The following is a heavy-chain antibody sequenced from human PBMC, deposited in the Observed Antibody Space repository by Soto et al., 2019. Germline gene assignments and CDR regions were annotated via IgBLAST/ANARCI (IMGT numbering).Heavy chain of an antibody. D-gene: IGHD6-13*01. Sequence: PGGSLRLSCAASGFTFSSYGMPRVRQAPGKGLEWVAVIWYDGSNKYYADTVKGRFTITRDNSKNTLYLQMNSLRAEDTAVYYCAREQLGAAAAGCFEYWGQGTLVTVSS. CDR2: IWYDGSNK. V-gene: IGHV3-33*01. CDR3: AREQLGAAAAGCFEY. CDR1: GFTFSSYG. J-gene: IGHJ4*02.